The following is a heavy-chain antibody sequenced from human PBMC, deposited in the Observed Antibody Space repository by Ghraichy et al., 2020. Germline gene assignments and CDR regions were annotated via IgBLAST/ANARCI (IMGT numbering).Heavy chain of an antibody. V-gene: IGHV4-34*01. J-gene: IGHJ3*02. CDR2: INHSGST. Sequence: SETLSLTCAVYGGSFSGYYWSWIRQPPGKGLEWIGEINHSGSTNYNPSLKSRVTISVDTSKNQFSLKLSSVTAADTAVYYCAMTTVTGDAFDIWGQGTMVTVSS. CDR1: GGSFSGYY. D-gene: IGHD4-17*01. CDR3: AMTTVTGDAFDI.